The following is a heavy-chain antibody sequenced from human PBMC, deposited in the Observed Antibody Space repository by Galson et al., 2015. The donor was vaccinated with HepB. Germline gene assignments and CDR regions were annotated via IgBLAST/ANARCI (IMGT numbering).Heavy chain of an antibody. CDR1: GFTFNNHG. V-gene: IGHV3-30*03. D-gene: IGHD6-19*01. Sequence: SLRLSCAASGFTFNNHGMHWVRQAPGKGLEWVAIISRDNSNRYYADSVRGRFTISRDNSKKTLYLQMSSLGPEDTGVYYCSRDPQQWLGYYGMDVWGQGTTVIVSS. J-gene: IGHJ6*02. CDR3: SRDPQQWLGYYGMDV. CDR2: ISRDNSNR.